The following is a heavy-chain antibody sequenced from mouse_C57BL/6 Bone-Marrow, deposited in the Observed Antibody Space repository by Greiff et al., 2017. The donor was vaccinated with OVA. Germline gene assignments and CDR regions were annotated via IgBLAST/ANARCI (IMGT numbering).Heavy chain of an antibody. CDR1: GYTFTSYT. Sequence: VKVVESGAELARPGASVKMSCKASGYTFTSYTMHWVKQRPGQGLEWIGYINPSSGYTKYNQKFKDKATLTADKSSSTAYMQLSSLTSEDSAVYYCARGGLRLYAMDYWGQGTSVTVSS. CDR2: INPSSGYT. V-gene: IGHV1-4*01. J-gene: IGHJ4*01. CDR3: ARGGLRLYAMDY. D-gene: IGHD2-4*01.